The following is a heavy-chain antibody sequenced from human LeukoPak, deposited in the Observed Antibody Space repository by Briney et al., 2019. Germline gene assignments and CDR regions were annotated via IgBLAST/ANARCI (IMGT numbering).Heavy chain of an antibody. CDR1: GYTFTSYG. D-gene: IGHD3-9*01. CDR3: ARDILTGFSPRSPHDAFDI. CDR2: ISAYNGNT. Sequence: ASVKVSCKASGYTFTSYGISWVRQAPGQGLEWMGWISAYNGNTNYAQKFQGRVTITRDTSASTAYMELSSLRSEDTAVYYCARDILTGFSPRSPHDAFDIWGQGTMVTVSS. J-gene: IGHJ3*02. V-gene: IGHV1-18*01.